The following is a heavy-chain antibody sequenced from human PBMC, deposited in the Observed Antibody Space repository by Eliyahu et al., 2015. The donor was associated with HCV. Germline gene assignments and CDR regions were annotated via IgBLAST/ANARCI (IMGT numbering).Heavy chain of an antibody. J-gene: IGHJ4*02. CDR1: GYTFTGYY. D-gene: IGHD2-2*01. CDR3: AGTRYCSSTSCYWKGLYFDY. V-gene: IGHV1-2*02. CDR2: INPNSGGT. Sequence: QVQLVQSGAEVKKPGASVKVSCXASGYTFTGYYXPGVRQAPGQGLEWMGWINPNSGGTNYAQKFQGRVTMTRDTSISTAYMELSRLRSDDTAVYYCAGTRYCSSTSCYWKGLYFDYWGQGTLVTVSS.